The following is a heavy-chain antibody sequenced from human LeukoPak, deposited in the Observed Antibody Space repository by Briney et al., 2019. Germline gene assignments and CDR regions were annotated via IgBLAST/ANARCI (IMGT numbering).Heavy chain of an antibody. CDR3: ARTRKAAVDY. Sequence: ASVKVSCKASGYTFNSHAINWVRQAPGQGLEWMGWIKTNTGKPTYAQGFTGRFGFSLDTSVSAAYLQIDSLKAEDTAVYYCARTRKAAVDYWGQGTLVTVSS. CDR1: GYTFNSHA. CDR2: IKTNTGKP. J-gene: IGHJ4*02. D-gene: IGHD6-13*01. V-gene: IGHV7-4-1*01.